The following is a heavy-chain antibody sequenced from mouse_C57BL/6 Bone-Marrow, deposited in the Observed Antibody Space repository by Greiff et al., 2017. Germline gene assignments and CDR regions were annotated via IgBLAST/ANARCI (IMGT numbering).Heavy chain of an antibody. CDR2: IKPSNGGT. D-gene: IGHD1-1*01. Sequence: QVQLQQPGTELVKPGASVKLSCKASGYTFTSYWMHWVKQRPGQGLEWIGNIKPSNGGTNYNEKFKSKATLTVDKSSSTAYMQLSSLTSEDSAVYYCARSPLLLRYWYIDVWGTGTTVTVSS. CDR3: ARSPLLLRYWYIDV. CDR1: GYTFTSYW. V-gene: IGHV1-53*01. J-gene: IGHJ1*03.